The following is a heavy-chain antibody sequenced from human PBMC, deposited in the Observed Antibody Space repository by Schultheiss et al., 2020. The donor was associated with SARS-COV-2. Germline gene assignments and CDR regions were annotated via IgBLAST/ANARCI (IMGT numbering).Heavy chain of an antibody. J-gene: IGHJ2*01. Sequence: ASVKVSCKASGYTFTDYYLHWVRQAPGQGLEWMGWINPKSGVTNYAQKFQGRVTVTRDTSISTAYVDLIRLISDDSAVYFCARDRYDFWSGYVSYWYFDLWGRGTLVTVSS. CDR1: GYTFTDYY. CDR2: INPKSGVT. D-gene: IGHD3-3*01. V-gene: IGHV1-2*02. CDR3: ARDRYDFWSGYVSYWYFDL.